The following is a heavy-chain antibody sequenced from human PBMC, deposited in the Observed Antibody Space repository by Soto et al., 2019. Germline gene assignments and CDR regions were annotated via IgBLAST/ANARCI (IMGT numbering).Heavy chain of an antibody. Sequence: ALVKVSCKASGYSFSDFGITWVRQAPGQGLEWMGWISGKNGNTNYAQKVQGRVTLTADTSTSTAYMEMRALTSDDTATYYCARSDYYEDTGTFEYWGQGTPVTVSS. J-gene: IGHJ4*02. CDR3: ARSDYYEDTGTFEY. V-gene: IGHV1-18*04. CDR1: GYSFSDFG. D-gene: IGHD4-17*01. CDR2: ISGKNGNT.